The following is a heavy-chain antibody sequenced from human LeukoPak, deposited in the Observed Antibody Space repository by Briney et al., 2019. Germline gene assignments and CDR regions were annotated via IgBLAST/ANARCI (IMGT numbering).Heavy chain of an antibody. J-gene: IGHJ3*02. CDR3: ARTHYDSSGYSGGAFDI. V-gene: IGHV1-46*01. D-gene: IGHD3-22*01. CDR2: INPNDGST. Sequence: ASVKVSCKASGYTFSNYYMHWVRQAPGQGLEWMGIINPNDGSTSYAQRFQGRVTMTTDTSTSTAYMELRSLRSDDTAVYYCARTHYDSSGYSGGAFDIWGQGTMVTVSS. CDR1: GYTFSNYY.